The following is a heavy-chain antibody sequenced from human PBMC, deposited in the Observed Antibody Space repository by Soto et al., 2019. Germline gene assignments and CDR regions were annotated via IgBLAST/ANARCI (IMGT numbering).Heavy chain of an antibody. CDR1: GYTFTSYG. CDR3: ARDPMYNWNRPRGGFDP. CDR2: ISAYNGNT. D-gene: IGHD1-20*01. J-gene: IGHJ5*02. V-gene: IGHV1-18*01. Sequence: ASVKVSCKASGYTFTSYGISWVRQAPGQGLEWMGWISAYNGNTNYAQKLQGRVTMTTDTSTSTAYMELRSLRSDDTAVYYCARDPMYNWNRPRGGFDPWGQDTLLTVSS.